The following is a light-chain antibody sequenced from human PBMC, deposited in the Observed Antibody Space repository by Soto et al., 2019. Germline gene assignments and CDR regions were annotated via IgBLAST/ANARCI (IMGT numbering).Light chain of an antibody. CDR1: QSVGNN. V-gene: IGKV3-15*01. J-gene: IGKJ4*01. CDR2: ATS. CDR3: QQYGYSPRT. Sequence: EIVVTQSPATLSVSPGERATLSCRASQSVGNNFAWYQQKPGQAPRLLIFATSTRATGVPARFSGSGSGTVFTLTISSLHSEDFAVYYCQQYGYSPRTFGGGAKVEIE.